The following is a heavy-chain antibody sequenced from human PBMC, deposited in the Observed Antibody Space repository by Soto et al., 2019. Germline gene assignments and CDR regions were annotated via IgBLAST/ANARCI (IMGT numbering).Heavy chain of an antibody. CDR2: GYHSVSI. CDR3: ARALAGFGAYWYFDL. Sequence: SETLSLTCTVSGGSITDDYWSWIRQPPGKALEWIGYGYHSVSIHYNPSLKTRVTISVDTSENQFSLSLSSVTSADTAVYYCARALAGFGAYWYFDLWGRGTLVTGSS. J-gene: IGHJ2*01. V-gene: IGHV4-59*01. D-gene: IGHD3-16*01. CDR1: GGSITDDY.